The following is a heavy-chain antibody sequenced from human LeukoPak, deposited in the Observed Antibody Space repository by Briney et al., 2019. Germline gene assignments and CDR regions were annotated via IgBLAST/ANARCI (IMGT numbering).Heavy chain of an antibody. CDR3: ARGRVGTTGTT. V-gene: IGHV4-61*05. J-gene: IGHJ4*02. Sequence: SETLSLTCTVSGGSISSSSYYWSWIRQPPGKGLEWIGYIYYSGSTNYNPSLKSRVTISVDTSKNQFSLKLSSVTAADTAVYYCARGRVGTTGTTWGQGTLVTVSS. CDR1: GGSISSSSYY. D-gene: IGHD1-1*01. CDR2: IYYSGST.